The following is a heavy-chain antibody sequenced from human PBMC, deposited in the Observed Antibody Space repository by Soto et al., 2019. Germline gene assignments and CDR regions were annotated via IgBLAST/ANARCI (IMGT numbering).Heavy chain of an antibody. CDR2: IYYSGST. CDR1: GGSINSGDYY. V-gene: IGHV4-61*08. J-gene: IGHJ4*02. CDR3: ARRHGPFDF. Sequence: PSETLSLTCTVSGGSINSGDYYWSWIRQPPGKGLEWIGYIYYSGSTSYNPSLKSRVTISVDTSKNQFSLKLSSVTAADTAVYYCARRHGPFDFWGQGTLVTVSS.